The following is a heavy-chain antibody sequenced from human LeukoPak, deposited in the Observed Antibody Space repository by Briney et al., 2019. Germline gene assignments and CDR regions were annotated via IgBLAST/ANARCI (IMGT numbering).Heavy chain of an antibody. Sequence: GGSLRVSCAASGCTFSGYAMSWVRQAPGKGLEWVSSISGSGGSTYYADYVKGRFTISRDNSKNTLDLQMNSLRAEDTAVYYCAKSSLVTPYDYWGQGTLVSVSS. J-gene: IGHJ4*02. V-gene: IGHV3-23*01. CDR3: AKSSLVTPYDY. CDR1: GCTFSGYA. D-gene: IGHD2-15*01. CDR2: ISGSGGST.